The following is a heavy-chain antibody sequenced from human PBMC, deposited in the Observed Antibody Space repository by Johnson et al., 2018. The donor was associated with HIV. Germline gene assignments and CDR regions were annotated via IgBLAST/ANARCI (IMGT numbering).Heavy chain of an antibody. J-gene: IGHJ3*02. V-gene: IGHV3-20*04. CDR3: AKGRHTYGADVFDI. CDR1: GFTFDDYG. CDR2: INGKGGRT. D-gene: IGHD4/OR15-4a*01. Sequence: VQLVESGGGVVRPGGSLRLSCAASGFTFDDYGMSWVRQAPGKGLEWGSGINGKGGRTGYAASVKGRFSIPSYNSKNTLYLQMNSLRVEDTAVYYCAKGRHTYGADVFDIWGQGTMVTVSS.